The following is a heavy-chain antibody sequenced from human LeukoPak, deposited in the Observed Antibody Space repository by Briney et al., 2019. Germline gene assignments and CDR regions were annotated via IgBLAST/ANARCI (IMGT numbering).Heavy chain of an antibody. CDR1: GGSISSYY. CDR2: IYYSGST. Sequence: SEALSLTCTVSGGSISSYYWSWIRQPPGKGLEWIGYIYYSGSTNYNPSLKSRVTISVDTSKNQFSLKLSSVTAADTAVYYCARAHWGGEGYFDYWGQGTLVTVSS. V-gene: IGHV4-59*01. J-gene: IGHJ4*02. CDR3: ARAHWGGEGYFDY. D-gene: IGHD2-21*01.